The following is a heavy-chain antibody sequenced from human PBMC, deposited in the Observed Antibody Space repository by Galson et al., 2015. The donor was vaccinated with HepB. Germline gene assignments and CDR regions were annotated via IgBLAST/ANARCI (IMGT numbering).Heavy chain of an antibody. V-gene: IGHV3-21*01. CDR3: ARSLRFLEWPIDALDI. CDR2: ISSSSSYI. CDR1: GFTFSSYS. D-gene: IGHD3-3*01. Sequence: SLRLSCAASGFTFSSYSMNWVRQAPGKGLEWVSSISSSSSYIYYADSVKGRFTISRDNAKNSLYLQMNSLRAEDTAVYYCARSLRFLEWPIDALDIWGQGTMVTVSS. J-gene: IGHJ3*02.